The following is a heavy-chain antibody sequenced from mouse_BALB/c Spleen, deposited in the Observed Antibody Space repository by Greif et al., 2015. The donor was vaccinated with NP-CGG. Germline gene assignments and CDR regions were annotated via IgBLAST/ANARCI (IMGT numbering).Heavy chain of an antibody. Sequence: QVQLQQSGAELVKPGASVKLSCKASGYTFTSYYMYWVKQRPGQGLEWIGEINPSNGGTNFNEKFKSRATLTVDKSSSTAYMQLSSLTSEDSAVYYCTRNYRYDWYFDVWGAGTTVTVSS. CDR1: GYTFTSYY. D-gene: IGHD2-14*01. CDR3: TRNYRYDWYFDV. J-gene: IGHJ1*01. CDR2: INPSNGGT. V-gene: IGHV1S81*02.